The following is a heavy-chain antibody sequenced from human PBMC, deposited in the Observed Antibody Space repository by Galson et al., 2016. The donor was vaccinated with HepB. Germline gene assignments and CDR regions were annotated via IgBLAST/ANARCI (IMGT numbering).Heavy chain of an antibody. V-gene: IGHV3-30*18. CDR1: GFTFSDFG. D-gene: IGHD5-18*01. J-gene: IGHJ4*02. Sequence: SLRLSCAASGFTFSDFGMHWVRQAPGKGLEWVAVIAYDGNEIHYADSVKGRFTISRDNSKNTVHLQMNNMRAEDTAVYYCAKGADTAMDSWGQRTLVTVSS. CDR2: IAYDGNEI. CDR3: AKGADTAMDS.